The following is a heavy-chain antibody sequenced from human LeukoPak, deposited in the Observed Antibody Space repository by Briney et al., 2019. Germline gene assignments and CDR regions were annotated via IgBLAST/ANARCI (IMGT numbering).Heavy chain of an antibody. CDR1: GFTFSSYW. Sequence: GGSLRLSCAASGFTFSSYWMHWVCQAPGKGLVWVSRINSDGSSTSYADSVKGRFTISRDNAKNTLYLQMNSLRAEDTAVYYCARGQLFYYYDSSGYSWFDPWGQGTLVTVSS. CDR3: ARGQLFYYYDSSGYSWFDP. V-gene: IGHV3-74*01. D-gene: IGHD3-22*01. CDR2: INSDGSST. J-gene: IGHJ5*02.